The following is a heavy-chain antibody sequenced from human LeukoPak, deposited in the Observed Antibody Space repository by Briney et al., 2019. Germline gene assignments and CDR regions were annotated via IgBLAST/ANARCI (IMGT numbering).Heavy chain of an antibody. CDR1: GFTVSSNY. D-gene: IGHD5-18*01. CDR3: ARDSGYGYYYYYGMDV. V-gene: IGHV3-66*01. CDR2: IYSGGST. J-gene: IGHJ6*02. Sequence: AGGSLRLSCAASGFTVSSNYMSWVRQAPGKGLEWVSVIYSGGSTYYADSVKGRFTISRDNSKNTLYLQMNSLRAEDTAVYYCARDSGYGYYYYYGMDVWGQGTTVTLSS.